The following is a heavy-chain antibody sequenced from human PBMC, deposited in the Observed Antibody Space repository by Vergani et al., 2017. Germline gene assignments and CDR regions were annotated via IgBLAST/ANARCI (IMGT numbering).Heavy chain of an antibody. CDR2: ISWNSGSI. J-gene: IGHJ6*03. Sequence: EVQLVESGGGLVQPGRSLRLSCAASGFTFDDYAMHWVRQAPGKGLEWVSGISWNSGSIGYADSVKGRFTISRDNAKNSLYLQMNSLRAEDTALYYCARDPWYYDFXSGQGRAGYYYMDVWGKGTTVTVSS. D-gene: IGHD3-3*01. CDR3: ARDPWYYDFXSGQGRAGYYYMDV. V-gene: IGHV3-9*01. CDR1: GFTFDDYA.